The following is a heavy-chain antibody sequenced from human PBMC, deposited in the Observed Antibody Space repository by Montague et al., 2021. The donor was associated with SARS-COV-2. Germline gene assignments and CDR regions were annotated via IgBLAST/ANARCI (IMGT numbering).Heavy chain of an antibody. Sequence: SLRLSCAAFGVKFNNYAMHWVRQAPNKGLEWVAVIWADAYDQYYADSVKGRFTISRDDSKNALYLQMDSLRGEDTAVYYCSRGSYGEFGRFDYWGQGTLVTVSS. CDR2: IWADAYDQ. CDR3: SRGSYGEFGRFDY. J-gene: IGHJ4*02. V-gene: IGHV3-33*01. D-gene: IGHD4-17*01. CDR1: GVKFNNYA.